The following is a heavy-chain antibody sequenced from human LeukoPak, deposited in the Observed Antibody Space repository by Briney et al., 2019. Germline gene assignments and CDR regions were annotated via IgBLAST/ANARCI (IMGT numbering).Heavy chain of an antibody. CDR3: ARSVVDCSGGSCYSLDY. V-gene: IGHV1-18*01. Sequence: ASVKVSCKASGYTFTSYGISWMRQAPGQGLEWMGWISAYNGNTNYAQKLQGRVTMTTDTSTSTAYMELRSLRSDDTAVYYCARSVVDCSGGSCYSLDYWGQGTLVTVSS. D-gene: IGHD2-15*01. J-gene: IGHJ4*02. CDR2: ISAYNGNT. CDR1: GYTFTSYG.